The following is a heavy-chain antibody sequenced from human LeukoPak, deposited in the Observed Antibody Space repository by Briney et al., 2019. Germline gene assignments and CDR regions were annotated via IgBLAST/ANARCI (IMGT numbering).Heavy chain of an antibody. CDR2: INHSGST. V-gene: IGHV4-34*01. Sequence: SETLSLTCAVYGGSFSGYYWSWIRQPPGKGLEWIGEINHSGSTNYNPSLKSRVAISVDTSKNQFSLKLSSVTAADTAVYYCARDLSYTYWGQGTLVTVSS. J-gene: IGHJ4*02. CDR3: ARDLSYTY. CDR1: GGSFSGYY.